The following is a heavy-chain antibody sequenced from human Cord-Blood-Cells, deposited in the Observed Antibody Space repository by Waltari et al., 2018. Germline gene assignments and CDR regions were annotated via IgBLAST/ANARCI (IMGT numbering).Heavy chain of an antibody. D-gene: IGHD2-2*01. J-gene: IGHJ3*02. Sequence: QLQLQESGPGLVKPSETLSLTCTVSGGPISSSSYYWGWIRQPPGKGLEWIGSIYYSGSTYYNPSLKSRVTISVDTSKNQFSLKLSSVTAADTAVYYCARQGRYCSSTSCHRFGFDIWGQGTMVTVSS. V-gene: IGHV4-39*01. CDR2: IYYSGST. CDR3: ARQGRYCSSTSCHRFGFDI. CDR1: GGPISSSSYY.